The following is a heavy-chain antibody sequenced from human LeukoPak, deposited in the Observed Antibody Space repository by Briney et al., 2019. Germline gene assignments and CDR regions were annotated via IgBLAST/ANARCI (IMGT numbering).Heavy chain of an antibody. CDR2: INQSGNT. Sequence: PSETLSLTCAVYGGSFRDYHWSWIRQPPGKGLEWIGEINQSGNTKYNPSLKSRVTISVDKSKNQFSLKLSSVTAADTAVYYCASGGTTLFDYWGQGTLVTVSS. D-gene: IGHD4-17*01. CDR1: GGSFRDYH. CDR3: ASGGTTLFDY. J-gene: IGHJ4*02. V-gene: IGHV4-34*01.